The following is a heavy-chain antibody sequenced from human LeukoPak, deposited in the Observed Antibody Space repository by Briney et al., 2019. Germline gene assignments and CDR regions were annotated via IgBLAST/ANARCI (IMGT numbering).Heavy chain of an antibody. CDR2: IYTSGST. CDR3: ARVSTYYDFWSGREAFDI. D-gene: IGHD3-3*01. J-gene: IGHJ3*02. Sequence: SETLSLTCTVSGGSISSYYWSWIRQPAGKGLEWIGRIYTSGSTNYNPSLKSRVTMSVDTSKNQFSLKLSSVTAADTAVYYCARVSTYYDFWSGREAFDIWGQGTMVTVSS. CDR1: GGSISSYY. V-gene: IGHV4-4*07.